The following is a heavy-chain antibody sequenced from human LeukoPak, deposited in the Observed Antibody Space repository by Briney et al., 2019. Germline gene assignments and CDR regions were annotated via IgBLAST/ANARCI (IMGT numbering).Heavy chain of an antibody. CDR1: GGSVSSSSYF. Sequence: SETLSLTXTVSGGSVSSSSYFWGWIRQPPGKGLEWIGSIYYSGSTYYNPPLKSRVTISVDTSKNQFSLKLSSVTAADTAVYYCARIVGYSYGYSDYWGQGTLVTASS. CDR2: IYYSGST. J-gene: IGHJ4*02. V-gene: IGHV4-39*01. D-gene: IGHD5-18*01. CDR3: ARIVGYSYGYSDY.